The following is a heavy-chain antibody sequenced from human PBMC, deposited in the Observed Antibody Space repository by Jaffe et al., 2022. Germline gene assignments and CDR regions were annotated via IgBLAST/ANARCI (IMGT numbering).Heavy chain of an antibody. CDR3: ARGGDPGLYGVQRGYYYYYMDV. CDR2: ISSSGSTI. Sequence: QVQLVESGGGLVKPGGSLRLSCAASGFTFSDYYMSWIRQAPGKGLEWVSYISSSGSTIYYADSVKGRFTISRDNAKNSLYLQMNSLRAEDTAVYYCARGGDPGLYGVQRGYYYYYMDVWGKGTTVTVSS. V-gene: IGHV3-11*01. CDR1: GFTFSDYY. D-gene: IGHD4-17*01. J-gene: IGHJ6*03.